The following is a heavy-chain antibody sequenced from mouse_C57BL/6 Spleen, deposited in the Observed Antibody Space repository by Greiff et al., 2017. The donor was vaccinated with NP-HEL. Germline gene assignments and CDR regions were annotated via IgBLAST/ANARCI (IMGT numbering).Heavy chain of an antibody. J-gene: IGHJ3*01. V-gene: IGHV5-17*01. CDR2: ISSGSSTI. CDR1: GFTFSDYG. Sequence: VESGGGLVKPGGSLKLSCAASGFTFSDYGMHWVRQAPEKGLEWVAYISSGSSTIYYADTVKGRFTISRDNAKNTLFLQMTSLRSEDTAMYYCARSSSGYVSWFAYWGQGTLVTVSA. D-gene: IGHD3-2*02. CDR3: ARSSSGYVSWFAY.